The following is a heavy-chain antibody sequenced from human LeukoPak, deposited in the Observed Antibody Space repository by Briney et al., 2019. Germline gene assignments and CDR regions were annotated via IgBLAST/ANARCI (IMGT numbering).Heavy chain of an antibody. CDR1: GYSISSGYY. D-gene: IGHD5-12*01. J-gene: IGHJ4*02. CDR2: IYYSGST. CDR3: ARVATTTNPPQRPFDY. Sequence: PSATLSLTCAVSGYSISSGYYWGWIRQPPGKGLEWIGSIYYSGSTYYNPSLKSRVTISVDTSKNQFSLKLSSVTAADTAVYYCARVATTTNPPQRPFDYWGQGTLVTVSS. V-gene: IGHV4-38-2*01.